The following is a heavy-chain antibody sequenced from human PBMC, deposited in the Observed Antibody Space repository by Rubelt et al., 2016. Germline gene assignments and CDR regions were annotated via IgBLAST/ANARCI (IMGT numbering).Heavy chain of an antibody. Sequence: QVQLQESGPGLVKPSETLSLTCSVSGGSISSYYWSWIRQPPGKGLEWIGYIYYSGSTNYNPSLKSRVTISVDTSKNQFSLKLSSVTAADTAVYYCARSAPGTCGGSSCPAAIDWWCQGTLVTVSS. J-gene: IGHJ4*02. CDR3: ARSAPGTCGGSSCPAAIDW. D-gene: IGHD2-21*01. CDR1: GGSISSYY. V-gene: IGHV4-59*12. CDR2: IYYSGST.